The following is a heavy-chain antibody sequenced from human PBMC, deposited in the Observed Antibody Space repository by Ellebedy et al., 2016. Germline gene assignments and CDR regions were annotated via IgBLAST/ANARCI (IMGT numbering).Heavy chain of an antibody. CDR1: GFAFRNFF. V-gene: IGHV3-23*01. CDR3: RQGHYFDQ. J-gene: IGHJ4*02. CDR2: ISGAGYNR. Sequence: GGSLRLSXVASGFAFRNFFMTWIRQAPGKGLEWVATISGAGYNRFVADSVKGRFTISRDNSKYTLYLQMNNLGAEDTALYYCRQGHYFDQWGQGALVTVSS.